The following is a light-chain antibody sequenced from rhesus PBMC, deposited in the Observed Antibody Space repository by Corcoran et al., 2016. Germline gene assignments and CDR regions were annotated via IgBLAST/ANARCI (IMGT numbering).Light chain of an antibody. V-gene: IGKV1-22*01. Sequence: DIQMTQSPSSLSASVGDTVTITCRARQSVSNWLAWYQQKPGKAPKLLIYKASSLQSGVPSRFSGSGSGTDFTLTISSLQSEDFAIYYCQQYSSSPSTFGPGTKLDIK. CDR3: QQYSSSPST. J-gene: IGKJ3*01. CDR1: QSVSNW. CDR2: KAS.